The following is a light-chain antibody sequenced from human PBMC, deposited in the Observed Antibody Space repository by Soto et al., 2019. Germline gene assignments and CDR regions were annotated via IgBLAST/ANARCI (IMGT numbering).Light chain of an antibody. CDR1: RPSIGSNH. V-gene: IGLV1-47*02. CDR3: TATDDRLTGPV. Sequence: QSVLTQPPSASGTPGQRVTISCSGSRPSIGSNHVYWYQQLPGMAPKLLIFNNDQRPSGVPDRFSASKSGTSASLAISGLRSEDEADYYCTATDDRLTGPVFGGGTKVTVL. CDR2: NND. J-gene: IGLJ2*01.